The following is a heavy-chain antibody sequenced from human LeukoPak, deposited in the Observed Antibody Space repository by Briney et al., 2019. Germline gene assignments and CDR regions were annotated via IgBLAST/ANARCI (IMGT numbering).Heavy chain of an antibody. CDR2: ISSSGNYI. CDR1: GLTFSSYR. J-gene: IGHJ4*02. V-gene: IGHV3-21*01. D-gene: IGHD3-16*01. CDR3: ARSGGGMDDY. Sequence: GGSLRLSCAASGLTFSSYRMNWVRQAPGKGLEWVSSISSSGNYIYYADALKGRFTISRANAKNSLYLQMNSLRAEDTAVYYCARSGGGMDDYWGQGTLVTVSS.